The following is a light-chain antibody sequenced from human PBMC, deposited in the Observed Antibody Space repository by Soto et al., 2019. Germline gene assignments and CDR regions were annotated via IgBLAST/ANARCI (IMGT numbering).Light chain of an antibody. V-gene: IGLV2-8*01. Sequence: QAVVTQPHSASGSPGQSVTISCTGSSSDVGGYNDVSWYQQHPGKAPKLMIYDVSKRPSGVPDRFSGSKSGNTASLTVSGLQAEDEADYYRSSYAGSNIVVFGGGTKLTVL. CDR3: SSYAGSNIVV. CDR1: SSDVGGYND. J-gene: IGLJ2*01. CDR2: DVS.